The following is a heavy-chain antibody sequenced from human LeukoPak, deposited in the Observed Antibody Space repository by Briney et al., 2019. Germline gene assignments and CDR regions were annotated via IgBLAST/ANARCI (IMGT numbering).Heavy chain of an antibody. CDR2: TYYRSKWSF. D-gene: IGHD6-6*01. CDR1: GDSIFTNNVA. V-gene: IGHV6-1*01. Sequence: SQTLSLTCAISGDSIFTNNVAWNWSRQSPSRGLEWLGRTYYRSKWSFDYAVSVKSRITINADTSKNQFSLQLSSATPEDTAVYYCARGKYTSFDNWGQGTLVTVSS. J-gene: IGHJ4*02. CDR3: ARGKYTSFDN.